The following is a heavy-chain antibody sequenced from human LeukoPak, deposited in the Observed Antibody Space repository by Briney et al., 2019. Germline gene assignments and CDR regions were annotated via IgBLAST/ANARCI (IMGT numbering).Heavy chain of an antibody. D-gene: IGHD3-10*01. CDR1: RFTVSCNY. J-gene: IGHJ4*02. Sequence: PGGSLRLSCAASRFTVSCNYMIWVRQASGKGLEWVGRIRSKANSYATAYAASVKGRFTISRDDSKNTAYLQMNSLKTEDTAVYYCTSGNLWFGELPPRYWGQGTLVTVSS. CDR2: IRSKANSYAT. CDR3: TSGNLWFGELPPRY. V-gene: IGHV3-73*01.